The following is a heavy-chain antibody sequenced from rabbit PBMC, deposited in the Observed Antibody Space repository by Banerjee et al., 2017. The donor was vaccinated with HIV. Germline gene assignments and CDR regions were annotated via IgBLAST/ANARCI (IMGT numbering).Heavy chain of an antibody. D-gene: IGHD2-1*01. CDR1: GLDFSSGYW. CDR2: IYTVSGNI. CDR3: ARDQTGDGVSVHTL. Sequence: QEQLEESGGDLVQPEGSLTLTCTASGLDFSSGYWMCWVRQTPGKGLEWIGCIYTVSGNIDYATWAKGRFTASKASSTTVTLHVTSLTAADTATYFCARDQTGDGVSVHTLWGPGTLVTVS. J-gene: IGHJ4*01. V-gene: IGHV1S45*01.